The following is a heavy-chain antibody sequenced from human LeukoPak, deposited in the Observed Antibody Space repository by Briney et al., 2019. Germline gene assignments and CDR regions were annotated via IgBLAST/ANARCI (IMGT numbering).Heavy chain of an antibody. J-gene: IGHJ4*02. Sequence: PGGSLRLSCAASGLTFSSYAMHWVRQAPGKGLEWVSYISSSGSTIHYADSVKGRFTISRDNAKNSLYLQMNSLRAEDTAVYYCARDDILTGYPTPFDYWGQGTLVIVSS. CDR1: GLTFSSYA. CDR3: ARDDILTGYPTPFDY. D-gene: IGHD3-9*01. CDR2: ISSSGSTI. V-gene: IGHV3-48*03.